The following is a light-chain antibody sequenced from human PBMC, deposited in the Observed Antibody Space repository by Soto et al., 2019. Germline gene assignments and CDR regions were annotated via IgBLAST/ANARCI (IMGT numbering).Light chain of an antibody. CDR3: QQYGRSPWR. J-gene: IGKJ1*01. V-gene: IGKV3-20*01. CDR2: GES. Sequence: EIMLTQSPGTLSLSPGERATLSCRASQSVSSSYLAWYQQKPGQAPRLLIYGESSRATGIPDRFSGSGSGTDFTLTISRLEPEDFAVYYFQQYGRSPWRFGQGTKVEIK. CDR1: QSVSSSY.